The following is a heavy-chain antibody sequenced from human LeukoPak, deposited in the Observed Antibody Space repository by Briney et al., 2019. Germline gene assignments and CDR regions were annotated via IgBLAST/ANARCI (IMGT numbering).Heavy chain of an antibody. V-gene: IGHV4-34*01. CDR1: GGSFSGYY. J-gene: IGHJ6*03. CDR2: INHSGST. Sequence: SETLSLTCAVYGGSFSGYYWSWIRQPPGKGLEWIGEINHSGSTNYNPSLKSRVTISVDTSKNQFSLKLSSVTAADTAVYYCARNKRLYYYYMDVWGKGTTVTVSS. CDR3: ARNKRLYYYYMDV.